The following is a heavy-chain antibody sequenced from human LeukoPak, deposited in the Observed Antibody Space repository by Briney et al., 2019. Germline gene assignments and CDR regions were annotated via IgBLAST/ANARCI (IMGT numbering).Heavy chain of an antibody. CDR1: GGSMTYYY. CDR2: TYYSGRT. CDR3: ARVSSVINTSFDY. Sequence: PSETLSLTCTVSGGSMTYYYWAWIRQPPGKTLEWIGYTYYSGRTDYNPSLKGRVSISVDRSRSSNQFSLTLSSVTAADTAVYYCARVSSVINTSFDYWGQGILVTVSS. V-gene: IGHV4-59*01. J-gene: IGHJ4*02. D-gene: IGHD3-22*01.